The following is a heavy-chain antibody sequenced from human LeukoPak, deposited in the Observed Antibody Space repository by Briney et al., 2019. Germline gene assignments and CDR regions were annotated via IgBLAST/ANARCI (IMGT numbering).Heavy chain of an antibody. CDR3: ARGRYTSGWDPFDY. D-gene: IGHD6-19*01. V-gene: IGHV3-7*01. CDR2: ENQDGSET. Sequence: PAGGSLRLSCAASGFTFSSYWMTRVRQAPGKGLEWVADENQDGSETHYVDSVKGRFTISRDNAKNSLYLQMNSLRVEDTAIYYCARGRYTSGWDPFDYWGQGTLVTVSS. CDR1: GFTFSSYW. J-gene: IGHJ4*02.